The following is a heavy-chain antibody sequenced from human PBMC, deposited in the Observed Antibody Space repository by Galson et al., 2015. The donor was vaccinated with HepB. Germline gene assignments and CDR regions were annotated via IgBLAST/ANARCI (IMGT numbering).Heavy chain of an antibody. J-gene: IGHJ4*02. D-gene: IGHD3-22*01. CDR3: ARPGRDYYDSSGYPDRGDELDY. CDR1: GFTFSSYG. CDR2: IWYDGSNK. V-gene: IGHV3-33*01. Sequence: SLRLSCAASGFTFSSYGMHWVRQAPGKGLEWVAVIWYDGSNKYYADSVKGRFTISRDNSKNTLYLQMNSLRAEDTAVYYCARPGRDYYDSSGYPDRGDELDYWGQGTLVTVSS.